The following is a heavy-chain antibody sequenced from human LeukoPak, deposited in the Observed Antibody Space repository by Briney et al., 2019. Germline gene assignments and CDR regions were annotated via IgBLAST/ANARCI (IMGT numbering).Heavy chain of an antibody. CDR1: GGCISSSSYY. CDR2: IYYSGST. D-gene: IGHD3-16*02. CDR3: ARSEELSLYNY. J-gene: IGHJ4*02. V-gene: IGHV4-39*01. Sequence: SETLSLTCTVSGGCISSSSYYWGWIRHPPGKGLEWIGSIYYSGSTYYNPSLKSRVTISVDTSKNQFSLKLSSVTAADTAVYYCARSEELSLYNYWGQGTLVTVSS.